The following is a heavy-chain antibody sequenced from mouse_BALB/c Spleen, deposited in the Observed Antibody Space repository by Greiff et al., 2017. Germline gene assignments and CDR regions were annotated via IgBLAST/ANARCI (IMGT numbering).Heavy chain of an antibody. J-gene: IGHJ1*01. Sequence: VQLKQSGGGLVQPGGSRKLSCAASGFTFSSFGMHWVRQAPEKGLEWVAYISSGSSTIYYADTVRGRFTISRDNPKNTLFLQMTSLRSEDTAMYYCASSRLRGDFDVWGAGTTVTVSS. CDR3: ASSRLRGDFDV. CDR1: GFTFSSFG. V-gene: IGHV5-17*02. D-gene: IGHD1-2*01. CDR2: ISSGSSTI.